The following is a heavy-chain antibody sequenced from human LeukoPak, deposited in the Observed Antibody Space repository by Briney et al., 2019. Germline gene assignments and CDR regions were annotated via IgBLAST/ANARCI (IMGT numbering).Heavy chain of an antibody. J-gene: IGHJ4*02. CDR3: ARQGGNDSSGYYPDY. Sequence: SETLSLTCAVYGGSFSGYYWSWNRQPPGKGLEWIGEINHSGSTNYNPSLKSRVTISVDTSKNQFSLKLSSVTAADTAVYYCARQGGNDSSGYYPDYWGQGTLVTVSS. CDR1: GGSFSGYY. V-gene: IGHV4-34*01. D-gene: IGHD3-22*01. CDR2: INHSGST.